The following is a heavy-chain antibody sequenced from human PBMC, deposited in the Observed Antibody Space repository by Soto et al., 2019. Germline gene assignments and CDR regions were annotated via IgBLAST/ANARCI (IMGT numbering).Heavy chain of an antibody. D-gene: IGHD2-2*01. J-gene: IGHJ5*02. V-gene: IGHV1-18*01. CDR3: ARVRYCSSTRCYGNWFDP. Sequence: ASVKVSCKASGHTFTSYGISWVRQAPGQGLEWMGWISAYNGNTNYAQKLQGRVTMTTDTSTSTAYMELRSLRSDDTAVYYCARVRYCSSTRCYGNWFDPSGHGTLVTVSS. CDR1: GHTFTSYG. CDR2: ISAYNGNT.